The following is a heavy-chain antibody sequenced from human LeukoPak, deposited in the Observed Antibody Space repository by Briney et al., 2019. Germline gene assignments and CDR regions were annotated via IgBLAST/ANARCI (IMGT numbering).Heavy chain of an antibody. Sequence: QPGRSLRLSCVASGFRFSGYAIHWVRQAPGQGLEWVALISYNGRRKEYADSVKGRFTIDRDNSKNTVYLQINSLRPDDTGVYFCARQEARGYYYEGLDYWGQGNLVTVSS. CDR2: ISYNGRRK. CDR3: ARQEARGYYYEGLDY. V-gene: IGHV3-30*04. CDR1: GFRFSGYA. J-gene: IGHJ4*02. D-gene: IGHD3-22*01.